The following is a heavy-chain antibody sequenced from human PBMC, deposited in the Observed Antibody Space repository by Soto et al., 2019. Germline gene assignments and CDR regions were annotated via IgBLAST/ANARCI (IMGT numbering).Heavy chain of an antibody. CDR1: GFTFSNYG. V-gene: IGHV3-33*01. D-gene: IGHD2-21*01. J-gene: IGHJ4*02. Sequence: QVQLVESGGGVVQPGGSLRLSCAASGFTFSNYGMHWVRRAQGKGLEWVAVIWYDGNNKYYADSVKGRFTISRDNSNNTLYVQMTSLRAEDTAVYYCARGLHSLFDYWGQGTLVTVSS. CDR3: ARGLHSLFDY. CDR2: IWYDGNNK.